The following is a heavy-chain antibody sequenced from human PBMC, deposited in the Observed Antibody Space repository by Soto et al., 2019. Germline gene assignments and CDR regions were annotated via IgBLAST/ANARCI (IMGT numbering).Heavy chain of an antibody. J-gene: IGHJ6*03. CDR3: ARGGVVVVPAAMSYYYYYMDV. D-gene: IGHD2-2*01. CDR2: INHSGST. Sequence: SETLSLTCAVYGGSFSGYYWSWIRQPPGKGLEWIGEINHSGSTNYNPSLKSRVTISVDTSKNQFSLKLSSVTAADTAVYYCARGGVVVVPAAMSYYYYYMDVWGKGTTVTVSS. V-gene: IGHV4-34*01. CDR1: GGSFSGYY.